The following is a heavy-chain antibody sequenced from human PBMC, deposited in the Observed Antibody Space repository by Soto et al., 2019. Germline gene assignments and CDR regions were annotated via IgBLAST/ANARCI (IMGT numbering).Heavy chain of an antibody. J-gene: IGHJ5*02. CDR2: VNPDGSTT. V-gene: IGHV3-74*01. CDR3: AKVASGSYDWFDP. CDR1: NLSFIAYW. D-gene: IGHD1-26*01. Sequence: EVQLVESGGGLVQPGGSLRLSCAASNLSFIAYWMPWVPKAPGKGLLWVSRVNPDGSTTTYADSVKGRFTISRDNAKNTVFLQMNSLRADDTAVYYCAKVASGSYDWFDPWGQGTLVTVSS.